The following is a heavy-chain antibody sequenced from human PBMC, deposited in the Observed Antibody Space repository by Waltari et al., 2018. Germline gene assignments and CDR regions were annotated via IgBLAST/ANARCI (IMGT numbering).Heavy chain of an antibody. Sequence: VQLVASGGGLVQPGGSLRLPCAAPGFTFSIYNFNWVRQAPGKVLEWVSFLSSGGGTIFYPESVKGRFTISRDDAKSSLYLQMNSLRAEDTAVYYCDREGSGFDPWGQGTQVTVSS. CDR1: GFTFSIYN. CDR2: LSSGGGTI. J-gene: IGHJ5*02. CDR3: DREGSGFDP. D-gene: IGHD1-26*01. V-gene: IGHV3-48*03.